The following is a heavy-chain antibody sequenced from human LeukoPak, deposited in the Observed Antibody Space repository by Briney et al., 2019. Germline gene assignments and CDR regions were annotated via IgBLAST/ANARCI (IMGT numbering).Heavy chain of an antibody. CDR3: ARSMTPVDAFDI. V-gene: IGHV1-18*01. CDR2: ISDYNSNR. J-gene: IGHJ3*02. Sequence: ASVKVSCKASGYTFTSYGISWVRQAPGQGLEWMGWISDYNSNRNYAQKFQDRVTLTTDTSTSTAYMELGSLRCDDTAVYYCARSMTPVDAFDIWGQGTMVTVSS. D-gene: IGHD6-6*01. CDR1: GYTFTSYG.